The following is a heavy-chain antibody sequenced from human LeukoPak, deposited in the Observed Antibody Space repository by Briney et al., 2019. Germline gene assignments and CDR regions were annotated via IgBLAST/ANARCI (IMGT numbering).Heavy chain of an antibody. CDR2: IGAYNGNT. D-gene: IGHD3-10*01. V-gene: IGHV1-18*01. CDR1: GYTFTTCA. CDR3: ARAGSPGYGVRGDAFDI. Sequence: ASVKVSCKASGYTFTTCAMHWVRQAPGQRLEWMGWIGAYNGNTNYAQKLQGRATMTTDTSTSTAYMELRSLRSDDTAVYYCARAGSPGYGVRGDAFDIWGQGTMVTVSS. J-gene: IGHJ3*02.